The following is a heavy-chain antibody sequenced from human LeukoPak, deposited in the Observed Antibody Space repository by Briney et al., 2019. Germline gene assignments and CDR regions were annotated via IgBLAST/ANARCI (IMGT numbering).Heavy chain of an antibody. CDR3: ARAGLEAAGSFDY. J-gene: IGHJ4*02. CDR1: GFTFTHYS. V-gene: IGHV3-30*14. CDR2: ILYDGSSQ. Sequence: GGSLRLSCVASGFTFTHYSMHWVRQAPGKGLEWVSLILYDGSSQYYADSVKGRFTISRDNSKNTLYLQMNSLRAEDTAVYYCARAGLEAAGSFDYWGQGTLVTVSS. D-gene: IGHD6-13*01.